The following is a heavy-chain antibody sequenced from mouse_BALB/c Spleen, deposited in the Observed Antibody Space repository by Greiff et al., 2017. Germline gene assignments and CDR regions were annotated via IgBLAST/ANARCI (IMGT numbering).Heavy chain of an antibody. D-gene: IGHD2-14*01. CDR3: ARDTLDRYDEPRHCAMDY. Sequence: EVQLVESGGGLVKPGGSLKLSCAASGFTFSSYTMSWVRQTPEKRLEWVATISSGGGNTYYPDSVKGRFTISRDNAKNNLYLQMSSLRSEDTALYYCARDTLDRYDEPRHCAMDYWGQGTSVTVSS. V-gene: IGHV5-9*03. CDR1: GFTFSSYT. J-gene: IGHJ4*01. CDR2: ISSGGGNT.